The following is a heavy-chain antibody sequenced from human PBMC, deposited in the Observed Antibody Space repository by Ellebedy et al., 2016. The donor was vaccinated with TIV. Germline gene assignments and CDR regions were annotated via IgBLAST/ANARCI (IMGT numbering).Heavy chain of an antibody. CDR2: ISAYNGNT. CDR3: ARLNYYDSSGYTFDY. Sequence: ASVKVSCKASGYTFTSYGISWVRQAPGQGLEWMGWISAYNGNTNYAQKLQGRVTMTTDTSTSTAYMELRSLRSDDTAVYYCARLNYYDSSGYTFDYWGQGTLVTVSS. J-gene: IGHJ4*02. D-gene: IGHD3-22*01. CDR1: GYTFTSYG. V-gene: IGHV1-18*04.